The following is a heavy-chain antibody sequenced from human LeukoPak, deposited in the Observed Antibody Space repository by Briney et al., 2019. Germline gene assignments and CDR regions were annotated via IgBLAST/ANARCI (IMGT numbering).Heavy chain of an antibody. CDR2: IYYSGST. Sequence: SETLSLTCTVSGGSISSYYWSWIRQPPGKGLEWIGNIYYSGSTNYNPSLKSRVTISVDTSKNQFSLKLSSVTAADTAVYYCASLDGSDYYDSSGYSDYWGQGTLVTVSS. CDR1: GGSISSYY. CDR3: ASLDGSDYYDSSGYSDY. J-gene: IGHJ4*02. V-gene: IGHV4-59*01. D-gene: IGHD3-22*01.